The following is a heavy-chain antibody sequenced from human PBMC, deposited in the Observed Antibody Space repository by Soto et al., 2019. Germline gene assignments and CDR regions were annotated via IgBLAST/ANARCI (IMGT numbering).Heavy chain of an antibody. V-gene: IGHV3-30*18. D-gene: IGHD3-22*01. CDR3: AKVHYYDSSRIDDY. Sequence: PGGSLRLSCAASGFTFSSYGMHWVRQAPGKGLEWVAVISYDGSNKYYADSVKGRFTISRDNSKNTLYLQMNSLRAEDTAVYYCAKVHYYDSSRIDDYWGQGTLVTVSS. J-gene: IGHJ4*02. CDR2: ISYDGSNK. CDR1: GFTFSSYG.